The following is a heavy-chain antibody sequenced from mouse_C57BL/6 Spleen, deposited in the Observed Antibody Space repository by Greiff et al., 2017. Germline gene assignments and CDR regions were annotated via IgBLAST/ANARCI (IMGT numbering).Heavy chain of an antibody. J-gene: IGHJ4*01. CDR3: ARQKSLYAMDY. CDR2: ISSGSSTI. CDR1: GFTFSDYG. D-gene: IGHD1-3*01. Sequence: EVKLVESGGGLVKPGGSLKISCAASGFTFSDYGMHWVRQAPEKGLEWVAYISSGSSTIYYADTVKGRFTIARDNAKNTLFLQMTSLRSEDTAMYYCARQKSLYAMDYWGQGTSVTVSS. V-gene: IGHV5-17*01.